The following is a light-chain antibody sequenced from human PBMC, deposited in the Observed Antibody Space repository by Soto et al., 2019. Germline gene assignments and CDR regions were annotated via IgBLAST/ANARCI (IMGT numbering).Light chain of an antibody. V-gene: IGKV1-9*01. Sequence: DIQLTQSPSFFSASVWDRVTSTCRASQGISDYLAWYQQEPGKAPKVLIYITYTLQSGVPPRFSGSGSGTDFTLAISSLQPEDSATYYCLKDINYPWKFGQGTKVDIK. CDR2: ITY. J-gene: IGKJ1*01. CDR3: LKDINYPWK. CDR1: QGISDY.